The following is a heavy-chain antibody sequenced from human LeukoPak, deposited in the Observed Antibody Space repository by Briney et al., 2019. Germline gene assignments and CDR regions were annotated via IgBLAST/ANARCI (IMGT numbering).Heavy chain of an antibody. D-gene: IGHD3-10*01. CDR1: GFTFSSYW. CDR2: INSDGSST. J-gene: IGHJ3*02. CDR3: STGSGHAFDI. Sequence: PGGSLGLSCAASGFTFSSYWMHWVRQVPGKGLVWVSRINSDGSSTSYADSVKGRFTISRDNAKNTLYAQMNSLRAEDTAVYYCSTGSGHAFDIWGRGTMVTVSS. V-gene: IGHV3-74*01.